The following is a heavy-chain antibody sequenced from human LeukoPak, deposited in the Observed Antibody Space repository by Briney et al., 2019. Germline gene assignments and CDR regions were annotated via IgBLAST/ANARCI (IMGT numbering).Heavy chain of an antibody. CDR2: INTNTGNP. J-gene: IGHJ6*02. Sequence: ASVTVSCTASGYTFITYAMNWVRQAPGQGLEWMGWINTNTGNPTYAQGFTGRFVFSLDTSVSTAYLQISSLKAEDTAVYYCARGHQNIVVVPAAYNYYYYGMDVWGQGTTVTVSS. CDR3: ARGHQNIVVVPAAYNYYYYGMDV. V-gene: IGHV7-4-1*02. D-gene: IGHD2-2*01. CDR1: GYTFITYA.